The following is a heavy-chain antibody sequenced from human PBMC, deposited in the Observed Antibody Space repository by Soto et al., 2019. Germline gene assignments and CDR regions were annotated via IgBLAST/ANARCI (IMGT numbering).Heavy chain of an antibody. Sequence: SVKVSCKASGGPLTTSAISWVRQAPGQGLEWMGGIIPRLGITNYAQKFRDRVTITADGSTSTVFMELSSLRFEDTAVYYCARDRATDYGDFENCFDPWGQGTLVTVSS. D-gene: IGHD4-17*01. CDR3: ARDRATDYGDFENCFDP. J-gene: IGHJ5*02. CDR1: GGPLTTSA. CDR2: IIPRLGIT. V-gene: IGHV1-69*10.